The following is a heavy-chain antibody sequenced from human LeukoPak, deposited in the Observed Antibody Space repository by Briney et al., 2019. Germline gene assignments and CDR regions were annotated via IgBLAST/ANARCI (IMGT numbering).Heavy chain of an antibody. CDR2: IKQGGSEK. J-gene: IGHJ4*02. Sequence: PGGSLRLSCAASGFTFSSYWMSWVRQAPGKGLEWVANIKQGGSEKCYVDSVKGRFTISRDNAKNSLYLQMNSLRAEDTAVYYCARDQRYCSSSSCPWEPFDYWGQGTLVTVSS. CDR3: ARDQRYCSSSSCPWEPFDY. D-gene: IGHD2-2*01. V-gene: IGHV3-7*05. CDR1: GFTFSSYW.